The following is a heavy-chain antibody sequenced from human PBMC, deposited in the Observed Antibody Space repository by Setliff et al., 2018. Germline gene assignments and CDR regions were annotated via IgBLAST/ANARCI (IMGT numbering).Heavy chain of an antibody. D-gene: IGHD6-25*01. CDR3: VPGRGS. V-gene: IGHV3-30*02. CDR1: TFTFSKYA. CDR2: VQFDGSNK. Sequence: HPGGSLRLSCVASTFTFSKYAVTWVRQAPGKGLEWVAFVQFDGSNKYYADSVLGRFTISRDNIKNTAFLQMNSLRADDTAVFYCVPGRGSWGQGALVTV. J-gene: IGHJ5*02.